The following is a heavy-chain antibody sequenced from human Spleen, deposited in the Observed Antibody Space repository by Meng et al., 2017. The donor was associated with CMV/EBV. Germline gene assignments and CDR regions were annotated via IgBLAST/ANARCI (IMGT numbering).Heavy chain of an antibody. Sequence: ASVKVSCKASGYSFTSYGISWVRQAPGQGLEWMGWISTYNGNTNYAQRLQGRVTMTTDTSTSTAYMELRSLRSDDTAVYYCGRDCSRNSCWFDPWGQGTLVTVSS. CDR1: GYSFTSYG. J-gene: IGHJ5*02. V-gene: IGHV1-18*01. CDR3: GRDCSRNSCWFDP. CDR2: ISTYNGNT. D-gene: IGHD2-2*01.